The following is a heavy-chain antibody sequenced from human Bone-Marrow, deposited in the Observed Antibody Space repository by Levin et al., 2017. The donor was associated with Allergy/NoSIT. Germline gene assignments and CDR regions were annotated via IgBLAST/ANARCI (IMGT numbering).Heavy chain of an antibody. J-gene: IGHJ6*02. CDR3: ARDRGAGRRGYDYSRGGRAHTVDV. D-gene: IGHD4-11*01. Sequence: SQTLSLTCSVSGASVSGPNYCWIRQSPGKGLEWIGFIYSTGSSTPTTSLQSRVTMSQDTAQNQISLTLTSVTPADTAVYFCARDRGAGRRGYDYSRGGRAHTVDVWGQGTTVTVSS. CDR1: GASVSGPN. CDR2: IYSTGSS. V-gene: IGHV4-59*02.